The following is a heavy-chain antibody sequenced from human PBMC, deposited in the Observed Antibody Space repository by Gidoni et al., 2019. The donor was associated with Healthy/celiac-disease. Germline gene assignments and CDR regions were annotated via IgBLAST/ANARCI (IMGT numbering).Heavy chain of an antibody. CDR3: AKDSRRWLQNFDY. CDR1: GFTFSSYG. J-gene: IGHJ4*02. D-gene: IGHD5-12*01. Sequence: QVQLVESGGGVVQPGRSLRLSCAASGFTFSSYGMHWVRQAPGKGLEWVAVISYDGSNKYYADSVKGRFTISRDNSKNTLYLQMNSLRAEDTAVYYCAKDSRRWLQNFDYWGQGTLVTVSS. CDR2: ISYDGSNK. V-gene: IGHV3-30*18.